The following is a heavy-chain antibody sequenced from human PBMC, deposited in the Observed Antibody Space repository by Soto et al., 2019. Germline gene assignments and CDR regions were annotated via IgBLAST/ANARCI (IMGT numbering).Heavy chain of an antibody. J-gene: IGHJ6*03. Sequence: QVQLVQSGAVVKEPGASVTVSCRASGDRFTDYYMHWVRQAPGQGLEWMGWINPNSGVTKYAQKFQGWVTMTRDTSIRTVYMQLSRLGFDDTAIYYCARESGGATATLDYYYFYMDVWGTGTTVTVSS. D-gene: IGHD5-12*01. CDR1: GDRFTDYY. V-gene: IGHV1-2*04. CDR2: INPNSGVT. CDR3: ARESGGATATLDYYYFYMDV.